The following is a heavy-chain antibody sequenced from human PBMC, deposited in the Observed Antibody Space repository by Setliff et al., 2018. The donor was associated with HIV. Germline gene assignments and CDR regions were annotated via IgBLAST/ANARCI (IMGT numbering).Heavy chain of an antibody. CDR2: IIGHSGGT. Sequence: PSETLSLTCGVFGGSFSAYSWNWIRQPPGKGLEWIGEIIGHSGGTNYNPSLKSRVTISMDTSNNHFSLNLTSLTAADTAVYYCARDQRLLGIQPPYWYFDLWGRGTLVTVS. J-gene: IGHJ2*01. CDR1: GGSFSAYS. D-gene: IGHD6-25*01. V-gene: IGHV4-34*12. CDR3: ARDQRLLGIQPPYWYFDL.